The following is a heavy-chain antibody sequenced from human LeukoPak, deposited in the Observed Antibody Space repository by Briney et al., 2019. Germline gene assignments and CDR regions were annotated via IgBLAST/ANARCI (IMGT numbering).Heavy chain of an antibody. CDR1: GYTFTGYH. D-gene: IGHD3-10*01. V-gene: IGHV1-2*02. J-gene: IGHJ6*03. CDR2: INPDSGGT. CDR3: ARGVGGSGSSPRYYMDV. Sequence: GASVKVSCKASGYTFTGYHMHWVRQAPGQGLEWMGWINPDSGGTDYAQKFQGRVTMTRDTSISTAYMELSRLRSEDTAVYYCARGVGGSGSSPRYYMDVWGKGTTVTVSS.